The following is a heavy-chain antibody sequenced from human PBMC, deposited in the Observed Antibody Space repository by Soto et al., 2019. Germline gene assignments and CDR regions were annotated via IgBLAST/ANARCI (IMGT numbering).Heavy chain of an antibody. D-gene: IGHD6-13*01. J-gene: IGHJ4*02. V-gene: IGHV1-69*13. CDR3: ARAGSGIAAAGTAPD. Sequence: GASVKVSCKASGGTFSSYAISWVRQAPGQGLEWMGGIIPIFGTANYAQKFQGRVTITADESTSTAYMELSSLRSEDTAVYYCARAGSGIAAAGTAPDWGQGTLVTVSS. CDR1: GGTFSSYA. CDR2: IIPIFGTA.